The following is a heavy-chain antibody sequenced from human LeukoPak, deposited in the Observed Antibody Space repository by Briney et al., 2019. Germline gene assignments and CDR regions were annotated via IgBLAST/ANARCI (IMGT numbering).Heavy chain of an antibody. CDR2: IIPILGIA. CDR3: ARDVARIAVARD. Sequence: SVKVSCKASGGTFSSYAIIWVRQAPGQGLEWMGRIIPILGIANYAQKFQGRVTITADKSTSTAYMELSSLRSDDTAVYYCARDVARIAVARDWGQGTLVTVSS. CDR1: GGTFSSYA. V-gene: IGHV1-69*04. J-gene: IGHJ4*02. D-gene: IGHD6-19*01.